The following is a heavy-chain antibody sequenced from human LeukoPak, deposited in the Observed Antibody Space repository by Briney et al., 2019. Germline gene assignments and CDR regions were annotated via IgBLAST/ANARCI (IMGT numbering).Heavy chain of an antibody. V-gene: IGHV3-74*01. J-gene: IGHJ5*02. CDR1: GFTFSSYW. D-gene: IGHD3-3*01. CDR2: INSDGSST. CDR3: ARRDLARNWFDP. Sequence: GGSLRLSCAASGFTFSSYWMHWVRQAPGKGLVWVSRINSDGSSTSYADSVKGRFTISRDNAKNTLYLQMNSLRAEDTAVYYCARRDLARNWFDPWGQGTLVTVSS.